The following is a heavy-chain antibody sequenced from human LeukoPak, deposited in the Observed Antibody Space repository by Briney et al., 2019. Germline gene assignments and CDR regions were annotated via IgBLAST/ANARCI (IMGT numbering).Heavy chain of an antibody. J-gene: IGHJ4*02. CDR3: ARVGWELLGPFDH. V-gene: IGHV4-39*07. CDR1: GGSISSSSYY. CDR2: IYYSGST. Sequence: SETLSLTCTVSGGSISSSSYYWGWIRQPPGKGLEWIGSIYYSGSTNYNPSLQSRVTISVDRSKNQFSLKLRSVIAADSAVYYCARVGWELLGPFDHWGQGTLVTVSS. D-gene: IGHD1-26*01.